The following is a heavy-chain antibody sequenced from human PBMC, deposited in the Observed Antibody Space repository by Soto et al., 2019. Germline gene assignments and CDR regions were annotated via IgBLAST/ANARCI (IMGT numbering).Heavy chain of an antibody. J-gene: IGHJ3*01. V-gene: IGHV1-2*02. Sequence: GVSLQVSCTASGYTFTSYYMHWVRQAAGQGLEWMGWINPNSGGTNFAQNFQGRVAMTRDTSINTAYMEVSRLRSDDTAGEEGASGYRSSHTSALDVWG. D-gene: IGHD5-12*01. CDR3: ASGYRSSHTSALDV. CDR1: GYTFTSYY. CDR2: INPNSGGT.